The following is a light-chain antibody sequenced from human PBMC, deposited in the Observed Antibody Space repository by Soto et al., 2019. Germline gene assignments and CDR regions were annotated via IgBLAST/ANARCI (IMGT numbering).Light chain of an antibody. Sequence: DIPLTQSPSFLSASVGDRVTITCRASQGISSYLAWYQQKPGTAPKLLIYPASTLQSGVPSRFSGSGSGTEFTLTISSLQPEDFATYYCQQVNSYPITFGQGTRLEMK. CDR1: QGISSY. J-gene: IGKJ5*01. V-gene: IGKV1-9*01. CDR3: QQVNSYPIT. CDR2: PAS.